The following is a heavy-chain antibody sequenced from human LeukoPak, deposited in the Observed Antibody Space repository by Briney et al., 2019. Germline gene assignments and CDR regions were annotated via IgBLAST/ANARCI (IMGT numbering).Heavy chain of an antibody. D-gene: IGHD3-16*02. V-gene: IGHV3-48*03. J-gene: IGHJ2*01. CDR1: GFTFSSYE. Sequence: PGGSLRLSCAASGFTFSSYEMNWVRQAPGKGLEWVSYISSSGSTIYYADSVKGRFTISRDNAKNSLYLQMNSLRAEDTAVYYCARVVRRGFDLWGRGTLVTVSS. CDR2: ISSSGSTI. CDR3: ARVVRRGFDL.